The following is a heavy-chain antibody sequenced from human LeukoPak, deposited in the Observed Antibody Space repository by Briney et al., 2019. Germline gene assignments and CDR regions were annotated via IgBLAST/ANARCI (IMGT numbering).Heavy chain of an antibody. CDR3: AREGGRGRAFDM. V-gene: IGHV3-13*01. D-gene: IGHD1-26*01. CDR2: IGTSDDT. J-gene: IGHJ3*02. Sequence: GGSLRLSCAASGFTFRSYDMHWVRQATGKGLEWVSAIGTSDDTYYPDSVKGRFTTSREDAKNSLYLQMNSLRAGDTAVYYCAREGGRGRAFDMWGQGTMVTVSS. CDR1: GFTFRSYD.